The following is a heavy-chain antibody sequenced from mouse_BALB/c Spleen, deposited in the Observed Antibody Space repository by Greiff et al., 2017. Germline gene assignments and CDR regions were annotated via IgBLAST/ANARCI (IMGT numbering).Heavy chain of an antibody. CDR1: GYTFTSYW. CDR2: INPSTGYT. D-gene: IGHD1-1*01. CDR3: ARRYDYYAMDY. V-gene: IGHV1-7*01. Sequence: VQVVESGAELAKPGASVKMSCKASGYTFTSYWMHWVKQRPGQGLEWIGYINPSTGYTEYNQKFKDKATLTADKSSSTAYMQLSSLTSEDSAVYYCARRYDYYAMDYWGQGTSVTVSS. J-gene: IGHJ4*01.